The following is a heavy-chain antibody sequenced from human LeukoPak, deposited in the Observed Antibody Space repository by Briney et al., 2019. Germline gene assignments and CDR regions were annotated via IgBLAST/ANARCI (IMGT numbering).Heavy chain of an antibody. CDR3: ARDRANYYDSSGWMDC. CDR2: ISSSGSTI. V-gene: IGHV3-11*01. CDR1: GFTFSDYY. Sequence: PGGSLRLSCAASGFTFSDYYMSWIRQAPGKGLEWVSYISSSGSTIYYADSVKGRFTISRDNAKNSLYLQMNSLRAEDTAVYYCARDRANYYDSSGWMDCWGQGTLVTVSS. D-gene: IGHD3-22*01. J-gene: IGHJ4*02.